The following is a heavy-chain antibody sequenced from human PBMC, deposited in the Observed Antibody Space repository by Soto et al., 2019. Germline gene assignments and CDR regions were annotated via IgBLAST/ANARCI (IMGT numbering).Heavy chain of an antibody. CDR3: AKDRPQLVPTPINWFDP. CDR1: GFTLSSYA. CDR2: ISGSGGST. V-gene: IGHV3-23*01. D-gene: IGHD6-13*01. J-gene: IGHJ5*02. Sequence: PGGSMRLSCAASGFTLSSYAMSWVRQAPGKGLEWVSAISGSGGSTYYADSVKGRFTISRDNSKNTLYLRMNSLRAEDTAVYYCAKDRPQLVPTPINWFDPWGQGTLVTVSS.